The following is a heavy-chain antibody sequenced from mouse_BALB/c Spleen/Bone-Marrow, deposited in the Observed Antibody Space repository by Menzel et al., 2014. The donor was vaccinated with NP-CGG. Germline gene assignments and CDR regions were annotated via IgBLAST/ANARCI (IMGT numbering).Heavy chain of an antibody. Sequence: EVMLVESGGGLVQPGGSLKLSCAASGFDFSRYWMSRVRQAPGKGLEWIGEINPDSSTINYTPSLKDKFIISSDNAKNTLYLQMSKVRSEDTALYYCASYDYDDVSYAMDYWGQGTSVTVSS. CDR2: INPDSSTI. CDR3: ASYDYDDVSYAMDY. CDR1: GFDFSRYW. D-gene: IGHD2-4*01. V-gene: IGHV4-1*02. J-gene: IGHJ4*01.